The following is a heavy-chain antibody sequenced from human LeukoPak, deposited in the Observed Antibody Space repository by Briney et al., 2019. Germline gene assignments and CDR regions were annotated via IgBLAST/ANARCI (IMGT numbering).Heavy chain of an antibody. CDR2: ISGASGGST. CDR1: GFTFSSYA. J-gene: IGHJ4*02. Sequence: GGSLRLSCASSGFTFSSYAMTWVRQAPGKGLEWVSIISGASGGSTYYADSVKGRFTISRDNSKNTLYLQMNSLRAEDTALYYCARGGSSSWYPNFDYWGQGTLVTVSS. CDR3: ARGGSSSWYPNFDY. V-gene: IGHV3-23*01. D-gene: IGHD6-13*01.